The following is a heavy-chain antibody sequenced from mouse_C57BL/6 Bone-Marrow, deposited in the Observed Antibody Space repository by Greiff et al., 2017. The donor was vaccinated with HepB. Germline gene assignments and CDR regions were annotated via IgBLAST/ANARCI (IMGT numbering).Heavy chain of an antibody. CDR2: IDPENGDT. V-gene: IGHV14-4*01. Sequence: VQLQQSGAELVRPGASVKLSCTASGFNIKDDYMHWVKQRPEQGLEWIGWIDPENGDTEYASKFQGKATITADTPSNTAYLQLSSLTSEDTAVYYCTTLGAYAMDYWGQGTSVTVSS. CDR3: TTLGAYAMDY. J-gene: IGHJ4*01. CDR1: GFNIKDDY.